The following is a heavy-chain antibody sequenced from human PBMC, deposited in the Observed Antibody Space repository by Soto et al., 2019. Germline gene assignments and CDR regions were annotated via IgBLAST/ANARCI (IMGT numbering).Heavy chain of an antibody. CDR3: ARVIRGAYYNSPLDT. CDR1: GGTFTGYF. D-gene: IGHD3-10*01. Sequence: ASVKVSVKASGGTFTGYFMHWVRQAPGQGLEWMGWINPYSGGADYAQSFQGRVTMTRDTSISTVYMELSRLRFDDTAVYYCARVIRGAYYNSPLDTWGQGTVVTVSS. V-gene: IGHV1-2*02. CDR2: INPYSGGA. J-gene: IGHJ5*02.